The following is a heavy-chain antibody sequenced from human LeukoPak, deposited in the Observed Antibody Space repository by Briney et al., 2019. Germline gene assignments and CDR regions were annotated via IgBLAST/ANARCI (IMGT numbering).Heavy chain of an antibody. V-gene: IGHV3-21*01. Sequence: PGGSLRLSCAASGFNFEIYSMNWVRQAPGKGLEWVSSISSSSNFIYYADSVKGRFTISRDNAKNSLYLQMSSLRVEDTAVYYCARDATLVAFDYWGQGTLVSVSS. J-gene: IGHJ4*02. CDR1: GFNFEIYS. D-gene: IGHD4/OR15-4a*01. CDR2: ISSSSNFI. CDR3: ARDATLVAFDY.